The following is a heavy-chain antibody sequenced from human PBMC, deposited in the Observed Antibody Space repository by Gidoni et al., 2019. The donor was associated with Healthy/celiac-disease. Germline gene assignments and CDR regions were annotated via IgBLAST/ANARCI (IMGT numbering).Heavy chain of an antibody. J-gene: IGHJ5*02. V-gene: IGHV4-39*01. D-gene: IGHD4-17*01. CDR2: IYYSGST. Sequence: QLQLQESVPGLVRPSQTLSLTCTVSGGSIIRSSYYWGWIRPPPGKGLEWIGSIYYSGSTYYNPSLKSRVTISLDTSKNQFSLKLSSVTAADTAVYYCARPIFNVHYGDYRGWFDPWGQGTLVTVSS. CDR1: GGSIIRSSYY. CDR3: ARPIFNVHYGDYRGWFDP.